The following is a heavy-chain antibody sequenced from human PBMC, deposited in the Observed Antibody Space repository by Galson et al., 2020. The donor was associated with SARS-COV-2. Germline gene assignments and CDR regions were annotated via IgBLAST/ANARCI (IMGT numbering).Heavy chain of an antibody. CDR2: IRDSGGRT. CDR1: GFTFTTYA. Sequence: GESLKISCAASGFTFTTYAMSWVRQAPGKGLEWVSTIRDSGGRTYNADSVKGRFTISRDNSKNTLYLQMNSLRVEDTAVYYCAKYYYGSSGYSRYAFDIWGQGTMVTVSS. J-gene: IGHJ3*02. D-gene: IGHD3-22*01. CDR3: AKYYYGSSGYSRYAFDI. V-gene: IGHV3-23*01.